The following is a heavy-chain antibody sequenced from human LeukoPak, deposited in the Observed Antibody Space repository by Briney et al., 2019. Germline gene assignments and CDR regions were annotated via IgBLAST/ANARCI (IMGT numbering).Heavy chain of an antibody. D-gene: IGHD6-13*01. CDR2: ISSSGSTI. V-gene: IGHV3-48*03. CDR1: GFTFSSDE. CDR3: ARDGSSWYGMDV. J-gene: IGHJ6*04. Sequence: GGSLRLSCAASGFTFSSDEINCVRQAPGKGLEWVSYISSSGSTIYYADSVKGRFTISRDNAKNSLYLQMNSLRAEDTAVYYCARDGSSWYGMDVWGKGTTVTVSS.